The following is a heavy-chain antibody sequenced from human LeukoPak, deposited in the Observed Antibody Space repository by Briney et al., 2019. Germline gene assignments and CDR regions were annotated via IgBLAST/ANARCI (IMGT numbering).Heavy chain of an antibody. J-gene: IGHJ4*02. V-gene: IGHV3-48*01. CDR3: AREDFYASGGYSR. Sequence: GGSLRLSCAASGFTFSSYSMNWVRQAPGKGLEWVSHISSSSTTIYYADSVKGRFTISRDNAQNSLFLQMRSLRAADTAMYYCAREDFYASGGYSRWGQGTMVTVSS. CDR1: GFTFSSYS. CDR2: ISSSSTTI. D-gene: IGHD3-10*01.